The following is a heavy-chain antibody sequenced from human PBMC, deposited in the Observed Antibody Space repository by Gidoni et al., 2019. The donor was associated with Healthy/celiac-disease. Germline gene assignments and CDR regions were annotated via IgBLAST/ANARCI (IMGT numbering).Heavy chain of an antibody. CDR3: AGVPLYYYDSKDAGGAFDI. CDR1: VCTFSDDY. J-gene: IGHJ3*02. Sequence: QVRLVESGGGLVKPGGTVRLYCSAHVCTFSDDYMSWIRQAPGKGLGWVSYISSSSSSTYYADSVNSRFTISRDNAKNSLYLQMNSLRADDTAVYYCAGVPLYYYDSKDAGGAFDIWGQGTMVTVSS. CDR2: ISSSSSST. D-gene: IGHD3-22*01. V-gene: IGHV3-11*05.